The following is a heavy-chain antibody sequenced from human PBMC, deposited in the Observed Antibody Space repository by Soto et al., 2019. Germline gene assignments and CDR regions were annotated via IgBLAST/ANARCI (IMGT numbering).Heavy chain of an antibody. CDR1: GASVSSDSYH. D-gene: IGHD2-2*01. V-gene: IGHV4-61*01. CDR2: FSDRGDS. J-gene: IGHJ4*02. Sequence: QVRLQESGPGLLKPSETLSLTCSVSGASVSSDSYHWSWIRQPPGKGLEWIGFFSDRGDSNYPPSPKSRLNISIDKSTNQLSLRLTSVTAGDTAVYYCATLLVGKGGGGYWGQGILVTVSS. CDR3: ATLLVGKGGGGY.